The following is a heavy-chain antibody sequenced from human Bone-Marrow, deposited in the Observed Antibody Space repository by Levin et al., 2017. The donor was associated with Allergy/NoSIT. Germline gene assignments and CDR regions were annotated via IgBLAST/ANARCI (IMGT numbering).Heavy chain of an antibody. CDR1: GFTFSNAW. V-gene: IGHV3-15*01. Sequence: GGSLRLSCAASGFTFSNAWMSWVRQAPGKGLEWVGRIKSKIEGGTTEYAAAVKGRFTISRDDSKNTVYVQMNSLKTEDTAVYYCSTDPSITYFGVAPFDYWGQGTLVTVSS. CDR2: IKSKIEGGTT. D-gene: IGHD3-3*01. J-gene: IGHJ4*02. CDR3: STDPSITYFGVAPFDY.